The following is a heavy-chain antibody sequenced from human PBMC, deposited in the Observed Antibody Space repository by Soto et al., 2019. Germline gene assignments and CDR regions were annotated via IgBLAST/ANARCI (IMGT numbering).Heavy chain of an antibody. D-gene: IGHD3-10*01. V-gene: IGHV3-30*03. CDR3: GRDSGWPLLNFDS. CDR1: GFDFRSYG. Sequence: QVQLVESGGGVVQPGRSLRLACAASGFDFRSYGIHWVRQAPGRGLEWVAAASYDGSETYYADSAKGRVTVSKEMSKKTSLLPMNAVRHLATEHSFCGRDSGWPLLNFDSWGQGPLVTVSS. J-gene: IGHJ4*02. CDR2: ASYDGSET.